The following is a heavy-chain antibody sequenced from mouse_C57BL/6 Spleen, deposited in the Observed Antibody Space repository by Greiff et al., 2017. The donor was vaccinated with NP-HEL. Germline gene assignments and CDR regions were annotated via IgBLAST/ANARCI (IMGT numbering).Heavy chain of an antibody. CDR3: AREGLLGAMDY. CDR2: INPYNGGT. V-gene: IGHV1-19*01. D-gene: IGHD2-3*01. Sequence: EVQLQQSGPVLVKPGASVKMSCKASGYTFTDYYMNWVKQSHGKSLEWIGVINPYNGGTSYNQKFKGKATLTVDKSSSTAYMELNSLTSEDSAVYYCAREGLLGAMDYWGQGTSVTVSS. J-gene: IGHJ4*01. CDR1: GYTFTDYY.